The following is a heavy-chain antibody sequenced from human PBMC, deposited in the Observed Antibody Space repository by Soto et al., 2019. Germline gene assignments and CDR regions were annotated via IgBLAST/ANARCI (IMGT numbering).Heavy chain of an antibody. Sequence: QLQLQESGSGLVKPSQTLSLTCAVSGGSISSGGYSWSWIRQPPGKGLEWIGYIYHSGSTYYNPSLQSRVTISVDRSQDQFSLKVSSVTAADTAVYYCAAGGGLPRYYWGQGTLVTVSS. J-gene: IGHJ4*02. CDR2: IYHSGST. CDR1: GGSISSGGYS. V-gene: IGHV4-30-2*01. D-gene: IGHD5-12*01. CDR3: AAGGGLPRYY.